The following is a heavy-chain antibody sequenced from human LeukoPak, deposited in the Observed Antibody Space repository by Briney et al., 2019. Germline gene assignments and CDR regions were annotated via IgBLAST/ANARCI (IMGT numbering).Heavy chain of an antibody. J-gene: IGHJ4*02. D-gene: IGHD3-3*01. CDR2: ISGSGGST. Sequence: GGSLRLSCAASGFTFSSYAMSWARQAPGKGLEWVSAISGSGGSTYYADSVKGRFTISRDNSKNTLYLQMNSLRAEDTAVYYCAKVVTIFGVVNAFDYWGQGTLVTVSS. CDR1: GFTFSSYA. V-gene: IGHV3-23*01. CDR3: AKVVTIFGVVNAFDY.